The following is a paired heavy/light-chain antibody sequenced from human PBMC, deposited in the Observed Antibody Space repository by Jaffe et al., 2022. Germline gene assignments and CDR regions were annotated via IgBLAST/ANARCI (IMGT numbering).Light chain of an antibody. Sequence: QSALTQPASVSGSPGQSITISCTGTSSDIGSYNLVSWYQHHPGKAPKLMIYEGTKRPSGVSNRFSGSKSGNTASLTISGLRAEDEADYYCCSSAGTYVFGTGTKVTVL. V-gene: IGLV2-23*01. J-gene: IGLJ1*01. CDR3: CSSAGTYV. CDR1: SSDIGSYNL. CDR2: EGT.
Heavy chain of an antibody. D-gene: IGHD3-16*01. V-gene: IGHV3-20*01. Sequence: EVQLVESGGGVVRPGGSLRLSCEASGFTFEDYVMSWVRQAPGKGLEWVSGIYWNGASTGYADSVKGRFTISRDNAKNSLYLQMNSLRAEDTALYHCARRYGSTGELDHWGQGTLVTVSS. CDR2: IYWNGAST. CDR1: GFTFEDYV. J-gene: IGHJ4*02. CDR3: ARRYGSTGELDH.